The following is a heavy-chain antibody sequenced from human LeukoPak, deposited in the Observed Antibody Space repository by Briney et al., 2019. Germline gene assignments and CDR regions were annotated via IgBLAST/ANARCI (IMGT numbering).Heavy chain of an antibody. CDR1: GFTFSSYG. Sequence: GGSLRLSCAASGFTFSSYGMHWVRQAPGKGLEWVAVIWYGGSNKYYADSVKGRFTISRDNSKNTLYLQMNSLRAEDTAVYYCAKEGPGDYAFDIWGQGTMVTVSS. D-gene: IGHD7-27*01. CDR3: AKEGPGDYAFDI. CDR2: IWYGGSNK. J-gene: IGHJ3*02. V-gene: IGHV3-33*06.